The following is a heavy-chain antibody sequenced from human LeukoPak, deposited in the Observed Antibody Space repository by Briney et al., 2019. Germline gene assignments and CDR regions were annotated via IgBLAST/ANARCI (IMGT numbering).Heavy chain of an antibody. Sequence: PSETLSLTCTVSGGSISSSSYYWGWIRQPPGKGLEWIGSIYYSGSTYYNPSLKSRVTISVDTSKNQFSLKLSSVTAADTAVYYCARDVGDYRGTSHAFDIWGQGTMVTVSS. D-gene: IGHD4-23*01. CDR1: GGSISSSSYY. J-gene: IGHJ3*02. CDR3: ARDVGDYRGTSHAFDI. V-gene: IGHV4-39*07. CDR2: IYYSGST.